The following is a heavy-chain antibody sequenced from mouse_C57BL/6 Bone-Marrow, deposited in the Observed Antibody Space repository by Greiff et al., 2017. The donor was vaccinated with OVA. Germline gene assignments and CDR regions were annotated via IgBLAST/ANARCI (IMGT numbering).Heavy chain of an antibody. V-gene: IGHV5-4*03. D-gene: IGHD2-3*01. Sequence: EVNLVESGGGLVKPGGSPKLSCAASGFTFSSYAMSWVRPTPEKRLAWVATISDGGSYTYYPANVKGRFTISRDNAKNNLYLQMRHLKSEDTSMYYCARDGYYSYWGQGTLVTVSA. CDR1: GFTFSSYA. CDR3: ARDGYYSY. J-gene: IGHJ3*01. CDR2: ISDGGSYT.